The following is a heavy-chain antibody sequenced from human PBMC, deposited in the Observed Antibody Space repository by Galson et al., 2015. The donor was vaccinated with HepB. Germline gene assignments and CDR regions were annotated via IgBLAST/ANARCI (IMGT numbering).Heavy chain of an antibody. CDR1: GFTFSSYA. Sequence: SLRLSCAASGFTFSSYAMSWVRQAPGKGLEWVSAISGSGGSTYYADSVKGRFTISRDNSKNTLYLQMNSLRAEDTAVYYCAKDRQLWLGFDYWGQGTLVTVSS. D-gene: IGHD5-18*01. J-gene: IGHJ4*02. V-gene: IGHV3-23*01. CDR3: AKDRQLWLGFDY. CDR2: ISGSGGST.